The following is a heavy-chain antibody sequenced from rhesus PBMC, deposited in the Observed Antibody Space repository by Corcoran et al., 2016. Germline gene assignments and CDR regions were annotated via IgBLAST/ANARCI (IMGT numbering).Heavy chain of an antibody. Sequence: QVTLKASGPALVKPTQTFTLTCTFSGFSLSTSGMRVSWIRQHPGKPLEWLARIDWDDDKYYSTSLKSRLTISKDTSKNQVVLTMTNMDPVDTATYYCARSGPYSSSYYFDYWGQGVLVTVSS. V-gene: IGHV2S2*01. D-gene: IGHD6-43*01. J-gene: IGHJ4*01. CDR2: IDWDDDK. CDR1: GFSLSTSGMR. CDR3: ARSGPYSSSYYFDY.